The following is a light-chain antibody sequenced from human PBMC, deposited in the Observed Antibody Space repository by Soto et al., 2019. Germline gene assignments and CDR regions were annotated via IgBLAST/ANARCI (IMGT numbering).Light chain of an antibody. CDR1: HNIRVY. V-gene: IGKV1-39*01. CDR3: QQSFGTRYS. Sequence: DIQMTQSPSSLSASVGDRVTITSRASHNIRVYLKWYQQKPGQAPKHLIYAASTLMSGVPSRFSGSRPWTDFTLTIISLKPEVFTTYYCQQSFGTRYSFGQGTKLEIK. J-gene: IGKJ2*03. CDR2: AAS.